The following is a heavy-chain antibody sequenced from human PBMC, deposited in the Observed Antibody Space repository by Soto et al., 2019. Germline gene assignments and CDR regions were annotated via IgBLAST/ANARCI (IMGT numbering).Heavy chain of an antibody. V-gene: IGHV3-23*01. CDR2: ISVSGNNA. Sequence: GGSLRLSCAASGFAFSIFAMTWVRQAPGKGLEWVAAISVSGNNAYYADSVKGRFTISRDNSQNSVFLQMSSLRADDTAVYYCARDQLRPGILYSLGVLLPEYGLWGQGTLVTVSS. J-gene: IGHJ4*02. CDR1: GFAFSIFA. D-gene: IGHD3-22*01. CDR3: ARDQLRPGILYSLGVLLPEYGL.